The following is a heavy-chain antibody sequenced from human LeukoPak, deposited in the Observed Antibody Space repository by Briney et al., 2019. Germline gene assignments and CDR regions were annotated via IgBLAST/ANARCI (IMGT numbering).Heavy chain of an antibody. J-gene: IGHJ4*02. D-gene: IGHD3-9*01. CDR1: GFTFSSYW. Sequence: GGSLRLSCAASGFTFSSYWMSWVRQAPGKGLEWVANIKQDGSEKYYVDSVKGRFTISRDNSKNTLYLQMNSLRAEDTAVYYCAKADYDILTGYLFDYWGQGTLVTVSS. V-gene: IGHV3-7*03. CDR2: IKQDGSEK. CDR3: AKADYDILTGYLFDY.